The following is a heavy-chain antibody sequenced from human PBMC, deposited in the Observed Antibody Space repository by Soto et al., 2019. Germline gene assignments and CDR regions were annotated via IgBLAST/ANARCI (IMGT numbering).Heavy chain of an antibody. V-gene: IGHV3-23*01. Sequence: EVQLLESGGGLIQPGGSLRLSCAASGFPFSTYEMTWARQSPGKGLEWVAFITSSGGPTYYADSVRGRFTISRDNSKNTLYLQRDSLRVEDTARYYCVKGGWLDDWGQGTLVNVSS. CDR3: VKGGWLDD. CDR2: ITSSGGPT. J-gene: IGHJ5*02. CDR1: GFPFSTYE.